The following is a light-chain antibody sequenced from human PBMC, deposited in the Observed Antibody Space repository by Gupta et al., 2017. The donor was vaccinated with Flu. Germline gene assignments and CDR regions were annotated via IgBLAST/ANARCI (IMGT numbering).Light chain of an antibody. CDR2: AAS. CDR3: QQSDSNPRFT. J-gene: IGKJ3*01. CDR1: QSISSY. Sequence: DIQMTQSPSSLSASVGDRVTITCRASQSISSYLNWYQQKPGKAPKLLIYAASSWQSGVPSRFSGSGYGTDFTLTISSRQPEDFATYYCQQSDSNPRFTFGHGTKVDIK. V-gene: IGKV1-39*01.